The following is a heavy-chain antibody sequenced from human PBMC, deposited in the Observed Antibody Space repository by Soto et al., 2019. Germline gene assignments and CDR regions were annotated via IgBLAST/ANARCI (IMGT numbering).Heavy chain of an antibody. D-gene: IGHD6-19*01. Sequence: ASVKVSCKASGYTFSDFYMHWVRQAPGQGLEWMGWINPNSGGTKSAEKFQGRVTMTRDTSISTAYMELSRPTSDDTAVYYCASAAVTGTAGLDFWGQGTQVTVSS. CDR3: ASAAVTGTAGLDF. J-gene: IGHJ4*02. V-gene: IGHV1-2*02. CDR1: GYTFSDFY. CDR2: INPNSGGT.